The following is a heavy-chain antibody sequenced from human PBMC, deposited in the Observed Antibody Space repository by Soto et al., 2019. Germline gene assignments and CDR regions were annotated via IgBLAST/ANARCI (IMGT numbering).Heavy chain of an antibody. V-gene: IGHV4-34*01. CDR1: GGSFSGYY. J-gene: IGHJ4*02. D-gene: IGHD2-8*02. Sequence: SETLSLTCAVYGGSFSGYYWTWIRHPPGTGLEWIGEINHSGSTNYNPSLKSRVTILVDTSKNQFSLKLTSVTAADTAVYYCARDKITGLFDYWGQGTLVTVSS. CDR3: ARDKITGLFDY. CDR2: INHSGST.